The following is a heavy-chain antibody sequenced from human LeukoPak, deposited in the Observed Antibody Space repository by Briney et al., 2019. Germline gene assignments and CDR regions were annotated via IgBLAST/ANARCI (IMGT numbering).Heavy chain of an antibody. V-gene: IGHV4-34*01. CDR3: AREEDCSSTSCSLYYFDY. CDR1: GGSFSGYY. J-gene: IGHJ4*02. CDR2: INHSGST. D-gene: IGHD2-2*01. Sequence: SETLSLTCAVYGGSFSGYYWSWIRQPPGKGLEWIGEINHSGSTNYNPSLKSRVTISVDTSKNQFSLKLRSVTAADTAVDYCAREEDCSSTSCSLYYFDYWGQGTLVTVSS.